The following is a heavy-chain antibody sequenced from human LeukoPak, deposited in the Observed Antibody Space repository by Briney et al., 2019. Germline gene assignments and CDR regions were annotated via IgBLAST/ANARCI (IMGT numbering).Heavy chain of an antibody. CDR2: ISYDGSNK. J-gene: IGHJ6*02. D-gene: IGHD2-2*01. V-gene: IGHV3-30*18. Sequence: PGGSLRLSCAASGFTSSSYGMHWVRQAPGKGLEWVAVISYDGSNKYHADSVKGRFTISRDNSKNTLYLQMNSLRAEDTAVYYCAKGYCSSTSCYGSYYYYGMDVWGQGTPVTVSS. CDR3: AKGYCSSTSCYGSYYYYGMDV. CDR1: GFTSSSYG.